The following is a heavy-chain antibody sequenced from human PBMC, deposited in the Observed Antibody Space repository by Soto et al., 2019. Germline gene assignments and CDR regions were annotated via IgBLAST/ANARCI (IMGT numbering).Heavy chain of an antibody. V-gene: IGHV4-59*01. J-gene: IGHJ6*03. CDR3: ARSGWFPPFYYYYYMDV. D-gene: IGHD6-19*01. CDR2: IYYSGST. Sequence: LSLTCTVSGGSISSYYWSWIRQPPGKGLEWIGYIYYSGSTNYNPSLKSRVTISVDTSKNQFSLKLSSVTAADTAVYYCARSGWFPPFYYYYYMDVWGKGTTVTVSS. CDR1: GGSISSYY.